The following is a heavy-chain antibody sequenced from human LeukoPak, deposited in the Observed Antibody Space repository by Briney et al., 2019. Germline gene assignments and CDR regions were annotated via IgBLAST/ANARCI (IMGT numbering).Heavy chain of an antibody. CDR1: GFTFSSYG. CDR2: IKQDGSEK. V-gene: IGHV3-7*01. Sequence: GGSLRLSCAASGFTFSSYGMHWVRQAPGKGLEWVANIKQDGSEKYYVDSVKGRFTISRDNAKNSLYLQMNSLRAEDTAVYYCAREGGKVVIASITFDYWGQGTLVTVSS. CDR3: AREGGKVVIASITFDY. J-gene: IGHJ4*02. D-gene: IGHD2-21*01.